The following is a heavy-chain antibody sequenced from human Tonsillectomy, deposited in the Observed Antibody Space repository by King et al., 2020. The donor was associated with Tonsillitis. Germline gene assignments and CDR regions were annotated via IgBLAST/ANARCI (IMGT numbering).Heavy chain of an antibody. CDR2: ISYDGSNK. CDR1: GFTFSSYA. Sequence: VQLVESGGGVVQPGRSLRLSCAASGFTFSSYAMHWVRQAPGKGLEWVAVISYDGSNKYYADSVKGRFTISRDNSKNTLYLQMNSLRAADTAVYYCASSPYCSGGSCYSEGGYWGQGTLVTVSS. CDR3: ASSPYCSGGSCYSEGGY. V-gene: IGHV3-30*01. D-gene: IGHD2-15*01. J-gene: IGHJ4*02.